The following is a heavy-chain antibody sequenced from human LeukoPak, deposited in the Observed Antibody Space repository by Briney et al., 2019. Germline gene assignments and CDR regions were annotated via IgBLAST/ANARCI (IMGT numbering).Heavy chain of an antibody. CDR1: GFTFSSYG. D-gene: IGHD1-26*01. CDR2: IRYDGSNK. Sequence: PGGSLRLSCAASGFTFSSYGMHWVRQAPGKGLEWVAFIRYDGSNKYYADSVKGRFTISRDNSKNTLYLQMNSLRAEDTAVYYCARVIVGATHFDYWGQGTLVTVSS. J-gene: IGHJ4*02. CDR3: ARVIVGATHFDY. V-gene: IGHV3-30*02.